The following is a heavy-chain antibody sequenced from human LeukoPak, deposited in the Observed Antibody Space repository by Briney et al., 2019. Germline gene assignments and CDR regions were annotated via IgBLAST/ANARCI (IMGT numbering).Heavy chain of an antibody. CDR3: AKQKGSTGFFDF. D-gene: IGHD6-25*01. CDR1: VGSITGSNRL. Sequence: ASETLSLTCNVSVGSITGSNRLWVWIRQTPGDGLEWIGSVFCQNTYYNPSLKSRVSISVDRSRSLFSLDLRSAAAADTALYFCAKQKGSTGFFDFWGRGTMVTVSS. CDR2: VFCQNT. J-gene: IGHJ4*02. V-gene: IGHV4-39*01.